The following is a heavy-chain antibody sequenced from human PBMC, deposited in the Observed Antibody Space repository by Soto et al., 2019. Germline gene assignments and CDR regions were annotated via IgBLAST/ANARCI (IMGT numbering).Heavy chain of an antibody. J-gene: IGHJ4*02. V-gene: IGHV4-61*05. CDR1: VRSISSSSYY. CDR3: ARRYGRYCDY. CDR2: IYYSGST. Sequence: SETLSLTCTVSVRSISSSSYYWSWIRQPPGKGLEWIGYIYYSGSTNYNPSLKSRVTISVDTSKNQFSLKLSSVTAADTAVYYCARRYGRYCDYWGQGTLVTVS. D-gene: IGHD4-17*01.